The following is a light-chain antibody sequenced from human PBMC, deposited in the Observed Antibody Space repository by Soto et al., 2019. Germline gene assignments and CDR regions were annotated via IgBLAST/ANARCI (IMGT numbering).Light chain of an antibody. CDR1: QSVSSY. V-gene: IGKV3-11*01. CDR3: QQRSDWPLT. J-gene: IGKJ4*01. Sequence: EIVLTQSPATLSLSPGERATLSCRASQSVSSYFAWYQQKPGQAPRLLIYDASNRATGIPARCSGSGSGTDFTLTISSLEPEGFAVYYCQQRSDWPLTFGGGTKVESK. CDR2: DAS.